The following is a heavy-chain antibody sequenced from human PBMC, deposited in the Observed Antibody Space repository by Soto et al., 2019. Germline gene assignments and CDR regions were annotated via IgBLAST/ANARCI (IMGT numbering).Heavy chain of an antibody. D-gene: IGHD3-3*01. CDR1: GGTFSSYA. V-gene: IGHV1-69*13. CDR2: IIPIFGTA. CDR3: ATGVIWIGYFTVDS. J-gene: IGHJ4*02. Sequence: SVKVSCKASGGTFSSYAISWVRQAPGQGLEWMGGIIPIFGTANYAQKFQGRVTITADESSGTAYMTLSSLASDDTAVYYCATGVIWIGYFTVDSWGQGTRVTVSS.